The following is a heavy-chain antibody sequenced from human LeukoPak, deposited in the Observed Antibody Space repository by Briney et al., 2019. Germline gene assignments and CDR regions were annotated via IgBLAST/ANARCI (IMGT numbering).Heavy chain of an antibody. V-gene: IGHV3-11*01. D-gene: IGHD5-12*01. CDR1: GFIFSDYY. CDR3: ARDPGSGYEEHFDY. CDR2: ISSSGSTM. Sequence: GGSLRLSCAASGFIFSDYYMSWIRQAPGKGLEWVSYISSSGSTMYYTDSVKGRFTISRDNAKDSLYLQMSSLRAEDTAVYYCARDPGSGYEEHFDYWGQGTLVTVSS. J-gene: IGHJ4*02.